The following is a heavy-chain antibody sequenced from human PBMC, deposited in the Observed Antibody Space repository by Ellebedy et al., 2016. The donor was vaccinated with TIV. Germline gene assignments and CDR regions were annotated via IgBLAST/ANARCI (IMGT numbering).Heavy chain of an antibody. Sequence: PGGSLRLSCAASGFTFNDYWMAWVRQAPGKGLEWISYIRSSDNTLLYADSVKGRFTISRDNTKNSLFLQLSSLRAEDTAVYYCVRDRDWAFDYWGQGTLVTVTS. CDR3: VRDRDWAFDY. V-gene: IGHV3-48*04. J-gene: IGHJ4*02. CDR1: GFTFNDYW. CDR2: IRSSDNTL. D-gene: IGHD2-21*02.